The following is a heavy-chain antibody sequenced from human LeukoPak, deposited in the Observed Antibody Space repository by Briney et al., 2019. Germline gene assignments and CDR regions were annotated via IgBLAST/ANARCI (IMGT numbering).Heavy chain of an antibody. CDR2: IYYSGST. V-gene: IGHV4-30-4*07. CDR1: GGSISSGGYS. CDR3: ARQLCSSTSCYGPGAFDI. J-gene: IGHJ3*02. D-gene: IGHD2-2*01. Sequence: SETLSLTCAVSGGSISSGGYSWSWIRQPPGKGLEWIGYIYYSGSTYYNPSLKSRVTISVDTSKNQFSLKLSSVTAADTAVYYCARQLCSSTSCYGPGAFDIWGQGTMVTVSS.